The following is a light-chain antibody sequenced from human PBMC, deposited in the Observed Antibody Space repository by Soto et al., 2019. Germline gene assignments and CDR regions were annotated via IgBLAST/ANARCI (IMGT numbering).Light chain of an antibody. V-gene: IGKV1-5*03. CDR3: QHYDNLLRCT. CDR1: QTISSW. J-gene: IGKJ2*02. Sequence: DIQMTQSPSTLSGSVGDRVTITCRASQTISSWLAWYQHKPGKAPKLLIYKASSLESGVPSRFSGSGSGTDFTLTISSLQPEDFATYYCQHYDNLLRCTFGQGTKVDIK. CDR2: KAS.